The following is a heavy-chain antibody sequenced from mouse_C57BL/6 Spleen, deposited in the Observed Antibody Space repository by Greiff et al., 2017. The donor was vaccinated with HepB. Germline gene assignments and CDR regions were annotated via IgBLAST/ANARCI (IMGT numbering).Heavy chain of an antibody. J-gene: IGHJ4*01. V-gene: IGHV1-61*01. CDR2: IYPSDSET. CDR1: GYTFTSYW. CDR3: ARREDYYAMDY. Sequence: QVQLQQPGAELVRPGSSVKLSCKASGYTFTSYWMDWVKQRPGQGLEWIGNIYPSDSETHYNQKFKDKATLTVDKSSSTAYMQLSSLTSEASAVYYCARREDYYAMDYWGQGTSVTVSS.